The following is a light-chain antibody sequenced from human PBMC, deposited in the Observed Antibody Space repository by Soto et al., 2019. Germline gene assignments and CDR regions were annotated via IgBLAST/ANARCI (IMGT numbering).Light chain of an antibody. V-gene: IGLV3-21*04. CDR1: NIGNKS. CDR2: YDS. Sequence: SYELTQPPSVSVAPGKTARITCGGKNIGNKSVHWYQQKPGQAPVVVIYYDSDRPSGIPERFSGSNSGNTATLTISRVEAGDEADYYCQVWDNSSDPVFGTGTKITVL. J-gene: IGLJ1*01. CDR3: QVWDNSSDPV.